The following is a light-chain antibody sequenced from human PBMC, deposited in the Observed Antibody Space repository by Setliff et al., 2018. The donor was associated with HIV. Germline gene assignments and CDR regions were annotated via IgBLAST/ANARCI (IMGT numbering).Light chain of an antibody. CDR3: FLSYSGARRV. Sequence: QAVVTPEPSLTVSPGGTVTLTCGSSTGAVTSGHYPYWFQQKPGQAPRTLIYDTSNKHSWTPARFSGSLLGGKAALTLSGAQPEDEAAYYCFLSYSGARRVFGGGTKVTVL. J-gene: IGLJ3*02. CDR1: TGAVTSGHY. V-gene: IGLV7-46*01. CDR2: DTS.